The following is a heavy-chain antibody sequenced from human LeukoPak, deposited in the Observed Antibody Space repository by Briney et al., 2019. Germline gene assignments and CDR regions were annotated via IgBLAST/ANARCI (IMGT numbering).Heavy chain of an antibody. Sequence: SETLSLTCAVYGGSFSGYYWSWIRQPPGKGLEWIGEINHSGSTNYNPSLKSRVTISVDTSKNQFSLKLSSVTAADTAVYYCARDGVVILDYWGQGTLVTVSS. CDR1: GGSFSGYY. V-gene: IGHV4-34*01. CDR3: ARDGVVILDY. CDR2: INHSGST. J-gene: IGHJ4*02. D-gene: IGHD3-16*02.